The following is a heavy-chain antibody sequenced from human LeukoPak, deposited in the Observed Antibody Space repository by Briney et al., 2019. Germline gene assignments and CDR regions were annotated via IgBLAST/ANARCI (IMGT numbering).Heavy chain of an antibody. D-gene: IGHD1-26*01. CDR1: GGSISSSGYY. CDR3: ARHEYSGSYYGLSWFDP. J-gene: IGHJ5*02. CDR2: IYYSGST. V-gene: IGHV4-39*01. Sequence: SETLSLTCTVSGGSISSSGYYWGWIRQPPGKGLEWIASIYYSGSTYYNPSLKSRVTISVDTSKNQLSLKLGSLTAADTAVYYCARHEYSGSYYGLSWFDPWGQGTLVTVSS.